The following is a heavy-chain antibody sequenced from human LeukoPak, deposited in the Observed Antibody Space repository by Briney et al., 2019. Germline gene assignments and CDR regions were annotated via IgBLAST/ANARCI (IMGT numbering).Heavy chain of an antibody. CDR1: GFTFSYAW. D-gene: IGHD1-14*01. CDR2: IKSKTDGGTT. Sequence: PGGSLRLSCAASGFTFSYAWMSWVRQAPGKGLEWVGRIKSKTDGGTTDYAAPVKGRFTISRDDSKDTLYLQMDSLRAEDTGVYYCARSNQADDYWGQGTLVTVSS. J-gene: IGHJ4*02. CDR3: ARSNQADDY. V-gene: IGHV3-15*05.